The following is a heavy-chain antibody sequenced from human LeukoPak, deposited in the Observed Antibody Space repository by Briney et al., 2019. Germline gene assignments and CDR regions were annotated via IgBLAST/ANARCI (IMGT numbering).Heavy chain of an antibody. CDR1: GGTFSSYA. J-gene: IGHJ5*02. CDR3: AREGDGYNLS. D-gene: IGHD5-24*01. Sequence: SVKVSCKASGGTFSSYATSWVRQAPGQGLEWMGRIIPIFRTANYAQKFQDRVTITTDESTSTAYMELSSLRSDDTAVYYCAREGDGYNLSWGQGTLVTVSS. CDR2: IIPIFRTA. V-gene: IGHV1-69*05.